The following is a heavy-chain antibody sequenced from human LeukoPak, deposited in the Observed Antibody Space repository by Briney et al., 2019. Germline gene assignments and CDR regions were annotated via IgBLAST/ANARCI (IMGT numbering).Heavy chain of an antibody. J-gene: IGHJ6*03. CDR3: ARGNYYDSSGYYPNYYYYYMDV. V-gene: IGHV1-18*01. CDR1: GYTSTSYG. CDR2: ISAYNGNT. D-gene: IGHD3-22*01. Sequence: GASVKVSCKASGYTSTSYGISWVRQAPGQGLEWMGWISAYNGNTNYAQKLQGRVTMTTDTSTSTAYMELRSLRSDDTAVYYCARGNYYDSSGYYPNYYYYYMDVWGKGTTVTVSS.